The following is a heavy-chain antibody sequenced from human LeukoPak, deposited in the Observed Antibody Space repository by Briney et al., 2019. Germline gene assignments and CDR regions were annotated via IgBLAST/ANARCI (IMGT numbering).Heavy chain of an antibody. CDR2: IYYSGST. D-gene: IGHD6-19*01. CDR1: GGSISSSSYY. CDR3: ARLAYSGWDYYYYGMDV. J-gene: IGHJ6*02. V-gene: IGHV4-39*01. Sequence: SETLSLTCTVSGGSISSSSYYWGWIRQPPGKGLEWMGSIYYSGSTYYNPSLKSRVTISVDTSKNQFSLKLSSVTAADTAVYYCARLAYSGWDYYYYGMDVWGQGTTVTVSS.